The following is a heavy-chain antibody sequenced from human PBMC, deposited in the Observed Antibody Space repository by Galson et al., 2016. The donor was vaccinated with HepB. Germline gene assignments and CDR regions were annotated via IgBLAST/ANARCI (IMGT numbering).Heavy chain of an antibody. CDR3: VKGRRERISLHYYDSGNYDY. J-gene: IGHJ4*02. CDR2: ICGNGGGT. Sequence: SLRLSCAASGFTFTSYAMHWVRQAPGKGLESVSAICGNGGGTYYADSVKGRFTISRDNSKNTLYLQMSSLRAEDTAVYYCVKGRRERISLHYYDSGNYDYWGQGTLVTVSS. CDR1: GFTFTSYA. V-gene: IGHV3-64D*06. D-gene: IGHD3-10*01.